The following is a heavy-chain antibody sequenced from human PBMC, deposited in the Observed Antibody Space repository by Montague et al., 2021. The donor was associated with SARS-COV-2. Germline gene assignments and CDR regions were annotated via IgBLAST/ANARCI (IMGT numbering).Heavy chain of an antibody. CDR3: VYRDYYYYYYGMDV. V-gene: IGHV4-4*02. J-gene: IGHJ6*02. D-gene: IGHD3-16*01. CDR2: IYHSGST. CDR1: GGSISSSNW. Sequence: SETLSLTCAVSGGSISSSNWWSWVRQPPGKGLEWIGEIYHSGSTNYKPSLKSRVTISVDKSKNQFSLKLSSVTAADTAVYYCVYRDYYYYYYGMDVWGQGTTVTVSS.